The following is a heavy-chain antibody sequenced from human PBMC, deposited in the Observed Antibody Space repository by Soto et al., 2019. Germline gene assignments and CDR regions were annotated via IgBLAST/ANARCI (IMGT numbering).Heavy chain of an antibody. Sequence: GGSLRLSCAASGFTFTSFAVSWVRQAPGKGLEWVSAISGSGGATYYADSVKGRFTVSRDNSRNTVYLQVDSLRVEDTAVYHCATGEWLSTSYFNFWGKGTLVTVS. D-gene: IGHD3-3*01. J-gene: IGHJ4*02. CDR2: ISGSGGAT. CDR1: GFTFTSFA. V-gene: IGHV3-23*01. CDR3: ATGEWLSTSYFNF.